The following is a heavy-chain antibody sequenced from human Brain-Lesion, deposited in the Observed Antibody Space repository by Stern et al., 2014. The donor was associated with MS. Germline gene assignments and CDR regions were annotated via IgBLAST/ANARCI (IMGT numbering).Heavy chain of an antibody. CDR3: ARAVRNQLLSEY. J-gene: IGHJ4*02. D-gene: IGHD2-2*01. Sequence: VQLVESGAGVKKPGASVKVSCKASGYTFSSYDITWVRQASGHGLEWMGWMNPYSGNTGYAQKFKGRVSMTSDPSISTVYMELTSLTSDDTAVYFCARAVRNQLLSEYWGQGTLVTVSS. CDR1: GYTFSSYD. V-gene: IGHV1-8*01. CDR2: MNPYSGNT.